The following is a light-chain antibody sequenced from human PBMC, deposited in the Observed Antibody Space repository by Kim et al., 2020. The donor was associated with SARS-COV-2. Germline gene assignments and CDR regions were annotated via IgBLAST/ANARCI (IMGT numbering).Light chain of an antibody. J-gene: IGKJ5*01. CDR2: NAY. V-gene: IGKV3D-20*01. Sequence: SPGEKATLSCGASQTVTSNYLAWYKQKPGLAPRLLISNAYTRATGIPDRFSGSGSGTDFTLTINRLEPEDVAVYYCQQYAGSPITFGQGTRLEIK. CDR3: QQYAGSPIT. CDR1: QTVTSNY.